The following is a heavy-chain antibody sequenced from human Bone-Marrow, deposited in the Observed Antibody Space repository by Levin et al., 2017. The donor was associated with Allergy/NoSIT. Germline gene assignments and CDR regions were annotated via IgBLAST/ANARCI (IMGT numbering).Heavy chain of an antibody. J-gene: IGHJ4*02. Sequence: MSGGSLRLSCKASGYTFTGYYMHWVRQVPGQGLEWMGRINPNSGDTDYAQKFQDRVTMTRDTSTSTVYMELSRLTSDDTAVYYCAREEAYSSEWLQFDYWGQGTLVIVSS. CDR1: GYTFTGYY. CDR3: AREEAYSSEWLQFDY. CDR2: INPNSGDT. D-gene: IGHD6-19*01. V-gene: IGHV1-2*06.